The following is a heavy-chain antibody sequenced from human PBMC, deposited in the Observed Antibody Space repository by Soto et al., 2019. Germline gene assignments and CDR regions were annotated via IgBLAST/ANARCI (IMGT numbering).Heavy chain of an antibody. CDR2: ISSNGDST. V-gene: IGHV3-64D*06. CDR1: GFTFSMFS. D-gene: IGHD4-17*01. Sequence: GSLRLSCSASGFTFSMFSMHGVRQAPGKGLEYVSGISSNGDSTYYADSVKGRFTISRDNSKNTLYLQMSSLRAVDTAVYYCVHPRSTVQIPPTWGQGTLVTISS. CDR3: VHPRSTVQIPPT. J-gene: IGHJ5*02.